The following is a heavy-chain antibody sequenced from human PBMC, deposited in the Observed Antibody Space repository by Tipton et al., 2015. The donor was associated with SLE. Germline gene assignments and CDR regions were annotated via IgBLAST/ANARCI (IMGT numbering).Heavy chain of an antibody. CDR3: ARGWQDYCSGGTCYALDY. Sequence: TLSLTCTVSGGSISSYYWSWIRQPAGKGLEWIGRIYTSGSTNYNPPLKSRVTMSVDTSKNQFSLKLSSVTAADTAVYYCARGWQDYCSGGTCYALDYWGQGKLVTVSS. CDR1: GGSISSYY. CDR2: IYTSGST. V-gene: IGHV4-4*07. J-gene: IGHJ4*02. D-gene: IGHD2-15*01.